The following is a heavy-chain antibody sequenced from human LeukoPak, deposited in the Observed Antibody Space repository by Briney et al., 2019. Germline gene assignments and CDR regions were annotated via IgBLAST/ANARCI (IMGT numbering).Heavy chain of an antibody. V-gene: IGHV3-30*18. D-gene: IGHD2-15*01. CDR3: AKGVDYCSGGSCPADY. J-gene: IGHJ4*02. CDR1: GFTFSNYG. Sequence: GGSLRLSCAASGFTFSNYGIHWVRQAPGKGLEWVAIISYDGNNKYYADSVKGRFTISRDNSKNTLFLQMNSLRAEDTAVYYCAKGVDYCSGGSCPADYWGPGTLVTVSS. CDR2: ISYDGNNK.